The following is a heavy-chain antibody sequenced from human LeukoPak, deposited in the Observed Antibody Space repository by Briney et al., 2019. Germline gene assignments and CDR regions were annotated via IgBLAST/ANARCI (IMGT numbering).Heavy chain of an antibody. CDR3: ARVRRDFWSGGRNDAFDI. D-gene: IGHD3-3*01. Sequence: SETLSLTCTVSGGSISSSSYYWGWIRQPPGKGLEWIGSIYYSGSTYYNPSLKSRVTISVDTSKNQFPLKLSSVTAADTAVYYCARVRRDFWSGGRNDAFDIWGQGTMVTVSS. CDR2: IYYSGST. J-gene: IGHJ3*02. CDR1: GGSISSSSYY. V-gene: IGHV4-39*01.